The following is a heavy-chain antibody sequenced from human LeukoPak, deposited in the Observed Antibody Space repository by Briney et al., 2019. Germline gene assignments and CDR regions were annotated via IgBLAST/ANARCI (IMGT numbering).Heavy chain of an antibody. CDR3: ARMEVA. J-gene: IGHJ3*01. D-gene: IGHD3-3*01. V-gene: IGHV3-74*01. CDR2: ISSDGITT. Sequence: GGSLRLSCAASGFTFSSSWMHWVRQVPGKGLVWVSRISSDGITTNYADSVKGRFTISRDNAKNTAYLQMNSLRAEDTAVYYCARMEVAWGQGTIVTVSS. CDR1: GFTFSSSW.